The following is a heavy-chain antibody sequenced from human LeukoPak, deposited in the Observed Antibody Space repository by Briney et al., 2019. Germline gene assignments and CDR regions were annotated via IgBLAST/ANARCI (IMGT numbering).Heavy chain of an antibody. CDR3: ARHPRITMVRGASYYFDY. D-gene: IGHD3-10*01. J-gene: IGHJ4*02. V-gene: IGHV4-34*01. Sequence: SETLSLTCAVYGGSFSGYYWSWIRQPPGKGLEWIGEINHSGSTNYNPSLKSRVTISVDTSKNKFSLKLSFVTAADTAVYYCARHPRITMVRGASYYFDYWGQGTLVTVSS. CDR1: GGSFSGYY. CDR2: INHSGST.